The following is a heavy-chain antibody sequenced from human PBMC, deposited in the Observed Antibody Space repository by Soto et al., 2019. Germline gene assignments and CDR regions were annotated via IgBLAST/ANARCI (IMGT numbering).Heavy chain of an antibody. J-gene: IGHJ5*02. V-gene: IGHV4-4*02. D-gene: IGHD6-13*01. CDR2: IYHSGST. CDR3: AGSPRLQQRYSNRRLGGNWFDP. CDR1: GGSISSSNW. Sequence: PSETLSLTCAVSGGSISSSNWWSWVRQPPGKGLEWIGEIYHSGSTNYNPSLKSRVTISVDKSKNQFSLKLSSVTAADTAVYYCAGSPRLQQRYSNRRLGGNWFDPWAREPRSPSPQ.